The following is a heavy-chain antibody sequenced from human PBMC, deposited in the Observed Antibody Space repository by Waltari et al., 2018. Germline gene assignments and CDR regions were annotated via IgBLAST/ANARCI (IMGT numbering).Heavy chain of an antibody. CDR2: INTNTGNP. J-gene: IGHJ6*02. V-gene: IGHV7-4-1*02. CDR1: GYTFTSYA. D-gene: IGHD6-19*01. Sequence: QVQLVQSGSELKKPGASVKVSCKASGYTFTSYALHWVRQAPGQGLEWMGWINTNTGNPTYAQGFTGRFVFSLDTSVSTAYLQISSLKAEDTAVYYCARDREAGWYYYYYGMDVWGQGTTVTVSS. CDR3: ARDREAGWYYYYYGMDV.